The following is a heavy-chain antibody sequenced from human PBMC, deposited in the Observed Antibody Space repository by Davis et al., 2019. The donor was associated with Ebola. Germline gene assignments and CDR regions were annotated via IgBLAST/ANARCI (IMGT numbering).Heavy chain of an antibody. Sequence: GESLKISCAASGFTFSTYGMHWVRQAPGKGLEWVAFIHYDGSNKYYADSVKGRFTISRDNSKNTLYLQMSSLRAEDTAVYYCARDLPGGDWYFDLWGRGTLVTVSS. J-gene: IGHJ2*01. CDR1: GFTFSTYG. CDR2: IHYDGSNK. D-gene: IGHD1-14*01. CDR3: ARDLPGGDWYFDL. V-gene: IGHV3-30*02.